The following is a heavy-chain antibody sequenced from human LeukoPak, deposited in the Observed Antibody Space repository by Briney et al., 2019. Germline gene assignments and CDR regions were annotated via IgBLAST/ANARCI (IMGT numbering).Heavy chain of an antibody. D-gene: IGHD6-19*01. Sequence: SETLSLTCTVSGGSISGYYWSWIRQPPGKGLEWIGYIHYSGSTNYNPSVKSRVTISVDTSKNQFSLKLSSVTPADTAVYYCACSAVAGTVGFGYWGQGTLVTVSS. CDR1: GGSISGYY. CDR3: ACSAVAGTVGFGY. J-gene: IGHJ4*02. CDR2: IHYSGST. V-gene: IGHV4-59*01.